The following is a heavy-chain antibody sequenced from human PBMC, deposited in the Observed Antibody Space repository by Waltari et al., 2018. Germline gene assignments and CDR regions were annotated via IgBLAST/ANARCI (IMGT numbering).Heavy chain of an antibody. V-gene: IGHV1-18*01. Sequence: QVQLVQSGAEVKKPGASVKVSCKASGYTFTSYGISWVRQAPGQGLEWIGWISGESGNTNFALKLGGRVTMNTDKPTRTAYMGLRSLGSDDTAVDYCARDRGGYSGYDGEYLGQGTLVPVSS. CDR3: ARDRGGYSGYDGEY. J-gene: IGHJ4*02. D-gene: IGHD5-12*01. CDR1: GYTFTSYG. CDR2: ISGESGNT.